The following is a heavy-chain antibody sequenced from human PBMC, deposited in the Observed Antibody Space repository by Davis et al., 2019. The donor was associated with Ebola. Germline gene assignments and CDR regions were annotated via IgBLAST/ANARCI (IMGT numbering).Heavy chain of an antibody. Sequence: MPSETLSLTCSVAGGSISSGGYYWSWIRQPPGKGLEWIGYIYYSGSTNYNPSLKSRVTISVDTSKNQFSLKLSSVTAADTAVYYCAKDHYDSSGFFASHWGQGTLVTVSS. D-gene: IGHD3-22*01. CDR1: GGSISSGGYY. V-gene: IGHV4-61*08. J-gene: IGHJ4*02. CDR3: AKDHYDSSGFFASH. CDR2: IYYSGST.